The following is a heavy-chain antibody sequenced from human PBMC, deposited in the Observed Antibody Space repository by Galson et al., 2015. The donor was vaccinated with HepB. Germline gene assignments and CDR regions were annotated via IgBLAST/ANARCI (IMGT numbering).Heavy chain of an antibody. CDR2: VRYDGGGPK. V-gene: IGHV3-30*02. Sequence: SLRLSCAASGFTFSNYGLHWVRQAPGEGLEWVVFVRYDGGGPKYYADSAKGRFTISRDNSESTLYLQMNNLRAEDTAVYYCALENQLGAYYFDYWGQGTLVTVSS. J-gene: IGHJ4*02. CDR3: ALENQLGAYYFDY. D-gene: IGHD3-16*01. CDR1: GFTFSNYG.